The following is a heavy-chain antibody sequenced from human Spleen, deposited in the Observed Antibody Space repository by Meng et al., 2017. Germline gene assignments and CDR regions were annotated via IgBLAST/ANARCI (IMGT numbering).Heavy chain of an antibody. CDR1: GFTFSSYE. D-gene: IGHD1-26*01. J-gene: IGHJ4*02. Sequence: LSLTCAASGFTFSSYEMNWVRQAPGKGLEWVSYISSSGSNIYYADSVKGRFTISRNNAKNSLYLQMNSLRAEDTAVYYCARDSDSGSYFEAMYYFDYWGQGTLVTVSS. CDR3: ARDSDSGSYFEAMYYFDY. CDR2: ISSSGSNI. V-gene: IGHV3-48*03.